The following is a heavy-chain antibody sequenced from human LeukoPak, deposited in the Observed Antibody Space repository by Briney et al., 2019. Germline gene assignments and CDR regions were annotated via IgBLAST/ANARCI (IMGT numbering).Heavy chain of an antibody. V-gene: IGHV4-4*02. CDR2: IYHTGST. Sequence: PSETLSLTCAVSGGSLSSSHWWNWARQPPGKGLEWIGEIYHTGSTNYNPSLKSRLNISVDKSKHQFSLKLSSVTAADTAVYYCARGVGSYYNRDFDYWGQGTLVTVSS. CDR1: GGSLSSSHW. CDR3: ARGVGSYYNRDFDY. J-gene: IGHJ4*02. D-gene: IGHD3-10*01.